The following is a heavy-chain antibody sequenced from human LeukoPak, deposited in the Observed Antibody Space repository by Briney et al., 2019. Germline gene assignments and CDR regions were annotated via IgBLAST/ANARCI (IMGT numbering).Heavy chain of an antibody. CDR1: GYTFTSYY. D-gene: IGHD4-23*01. V-gene: IGHV1-69*06. CDR2: IIPIFGTA. J-gene: IGHJ4*02. CDR3: AIRGYGGNLDY. Sequence: GASVKVSCKASGYTFTSYYMHWVRQAPGQGLEWMGGIIPIFGTANYAQKFQGRVTITADKSTSTAYMELSSLRSEDTAVYYCAIRGYGGNLDYWGQGTLVTVSS.